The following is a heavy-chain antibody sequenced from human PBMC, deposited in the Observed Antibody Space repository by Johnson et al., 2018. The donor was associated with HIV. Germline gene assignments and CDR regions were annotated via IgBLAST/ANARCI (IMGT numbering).Heavy chain of an antibody. Sequence: VQLVESGGGLVKPGGSLRLSCAASGFTFSNAWMSWVRQAPGKGLEWVGRIKSKTDGGTTDYAAPVKGPFTISRDNSKNTLDLQMNRLRAQDTAVYYCARDWEGYAFDIWGQGTMVTVSS. CDR3: ARDWEGYAFDI. V-gene: IGHV3-15*01. CDR1: GFTFSNAW. CDR2: IKSKTDGGTT. D-gene: IGHD1-26*01. J-gene: IGHJ3*02.